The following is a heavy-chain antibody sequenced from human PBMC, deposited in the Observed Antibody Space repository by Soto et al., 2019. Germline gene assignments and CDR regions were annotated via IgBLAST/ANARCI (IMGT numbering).Heavy chain of an antibody. CDR1: GGSISSYY. J-gene: IGHJ4*02. CDR2: IYYSGST. Sequence: SETLSLTCTVSGGSISSYYWSWIRQPPGKGLEWIGYIYYSGSTNYNPSLKSRVTISVDTSKNQFSLKLSSVTAADTAVYYCARGLYDSLTGYYFDYWGQGTLVTVSS. D-gene: IGHD3-9*01. CDR3: ARGLYDSLTGYYFDY. V-gene: IGHV4-59*01.